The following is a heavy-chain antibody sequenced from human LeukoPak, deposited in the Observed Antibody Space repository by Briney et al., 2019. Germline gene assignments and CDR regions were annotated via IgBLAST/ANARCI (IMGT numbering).Heavy chain of an antibody. CDR2: ISSSSSYI. V-gene: IGHV3-21*01. Sequence: GGSLRLSCAASGFTFSSYAMSWVRQAPGKGLEWVSSISSSSSYIYYADSVKGRFTISRDNAKNSLYLQMNSLRAEDTAVYYCASDASGYSSGLNWFDPWGQGTLVTVSS. CDR1: GFTFSSYA. D-gene: IGHD6-19*01. J-gene: IGHJ5*02. CDR3: ASDASGYSSGLNWFDP.